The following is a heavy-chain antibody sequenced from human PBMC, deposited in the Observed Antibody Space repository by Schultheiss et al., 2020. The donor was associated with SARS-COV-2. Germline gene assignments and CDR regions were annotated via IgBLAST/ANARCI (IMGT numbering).Heavy chain of an antibody. J-gene: IGHJ4*02. D-gene: IGHD6-19*01. CDR3: ARDHIAVARSFDY. V-gene: IGHV3-33*08. Sequence: GGSLRLSCAASGFTFSSYAMHWVRQAPGKGLEWVAVIWYDGSNKYYADSVKGRFTISRDNSKNTLYLQMNSLRAEDTAVYYCARDHIAVARSFDYWGQGTLVTVSS. CDR2: IWYDGSNK. CDR1: GFTFSSYA.